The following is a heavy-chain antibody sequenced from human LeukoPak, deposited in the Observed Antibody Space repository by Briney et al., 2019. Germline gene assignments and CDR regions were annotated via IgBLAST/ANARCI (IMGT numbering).Heavy chain of an antibody. J-gene: IGHJ3*02. CDR1: GYSFTSYW. CDR2: IYPGDSDT. D-gene: IGHD3-22*01. Sequence: GESLKISCKGSGYSFTSYWIEWVRQMPGKGLEWMGIIYPGDSDTRYSPSFQGQVTISADKSISTAYLQWSSLKASDTAMYYCARTSYYYDSSGYAFDIWGQGTMVTVSS. CDR3: ARTSYYYDSSGYAFDI. V-gene: IGHV5-51*01.